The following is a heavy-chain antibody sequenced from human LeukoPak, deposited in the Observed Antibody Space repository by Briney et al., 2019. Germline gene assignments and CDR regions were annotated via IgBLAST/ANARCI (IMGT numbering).Heavy chain of an antibody. V-gene: IGHV3-30*18. CDR3: AKVGSSEWYSAFDI. Sequence: GRSLRLSCAASRFTFGSYGMHWVRQAPGKGLEWVAVISYDGSNKYYADSVKGRFTISRDNSKNTLYLQMNSLTTEDTAVYYCAKVGSSEWYSAFDIWGQGTMVTVSS. CDR1: RFTFGSYG. D-gene: IGHD6-19*01. J-gene: IGHJ3*02. CDR2: ISYDGSNK.